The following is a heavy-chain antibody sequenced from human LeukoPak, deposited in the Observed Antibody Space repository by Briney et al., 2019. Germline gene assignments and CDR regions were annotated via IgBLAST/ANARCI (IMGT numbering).Heavy chain of an antibody. CDR2: MSYEGSNK. Sequence: GKSLRLSCAASGFPFSSFGMHWVRQAPGKGLEWVALMSYEGSNKHYADSVKGRFTISRDNSKNTLYLQMNSLRPEDTAVYYCAKGDVPTDYFDYWGQGTLVTVSS. J-gene: IGHJ4*02. V-gene: IGHV3-30*18. CDR3: AKGDVPTDYFDY. CDR1: GFPFSSFG.